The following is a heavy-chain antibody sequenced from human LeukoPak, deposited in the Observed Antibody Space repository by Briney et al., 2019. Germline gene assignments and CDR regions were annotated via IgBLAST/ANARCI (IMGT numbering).Heavy chain of an antibody. J-gene: IGHJ4*02. D-gene: IGHD1-26*01. Sequence: SVKVSCKASGGTFSSYAISWVRQAPGQGLEWMGRTIPIFGTANYAQKFQGRVTITTDESTSTAYMELSSLRSEDTAVYYCASSSGSYQYYFDYWGQGTLVTVSS. CDR2: TIPIFGTA. CDR3: ASSSGSYQYYFDY. CDR1: GGTFSSYA. V-gene: IGHV1-69*05.